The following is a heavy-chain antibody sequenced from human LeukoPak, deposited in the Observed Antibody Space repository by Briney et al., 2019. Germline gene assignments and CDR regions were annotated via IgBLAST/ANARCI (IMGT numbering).Heavy chain of an antibody. J-gene: IGHJ5*01. CDR2: IKGDGSST. CDR1: GFTFSGKW. CDR3: ARSDWLDS. V-gene: IGHV3-74*03. Sequence: TGGSLRLSCAASGFTFSGKWMHWVRQAPGKGLVRVSRIKGDGSSTTYADSVKGRFTISRDNAKNTLHLQMDSLRAEDTAVYYCARSDWLDSWGQGTLVIVSS.